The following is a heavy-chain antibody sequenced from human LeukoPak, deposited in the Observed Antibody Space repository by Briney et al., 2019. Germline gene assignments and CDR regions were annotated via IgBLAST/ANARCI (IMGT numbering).Heavy chain of an antibody. D-gene: IGHD6-19*01. J-gene: IGHJ6*03. CDR1: GYTFTGYY. V-gene: IGHV1-2*02. Sequence: EASVKVSCKASGYTFTGYYMHWVRQAPGQGLEWMGWINPNSGGTNYAQKFQGRVTMTMDTSISTAYMELRSLRSDDTAVYYCARQQWPKWQHGYYYMDVWGKGTTVTVSS. CDR3: ARQQWPKWQHGYYYMDV. CDR2: INPNSGGT.